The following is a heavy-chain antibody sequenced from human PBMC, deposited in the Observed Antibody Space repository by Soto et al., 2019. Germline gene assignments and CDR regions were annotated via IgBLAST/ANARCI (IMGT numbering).Heavy chain of an antibody. V-gene: IGHV3-21*01. CDR2: ISPTSEYI. D-gene: IGHD3-22*01. Sequence: PGGSLRLSCAASGFSFSRHSMNWVRQAPGKGLEWVSSISPTSEYIYHADSVKGRFTISRDNAKNSLYLQMDSLRADDTAVYYCARKNYYADSGLYDYWGQGA. CDR3: ARKNYYADSGLYDY. J-gene: IGHJ4*02. CDR1: GFSFSRHS.